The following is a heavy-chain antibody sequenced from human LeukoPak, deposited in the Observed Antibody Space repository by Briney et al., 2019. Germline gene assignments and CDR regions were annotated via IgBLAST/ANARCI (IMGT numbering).Heavy chain of an antibody. V-gene: IGHV3-30*18. CDR2: ISYDGSNK. Sequence: PGGSLRLSCAASGFTFSSYGMHWVRQAPGKGLEWVAVISYDGSNKYYADSVKGRFTISRDNSRNTLYLQMNSLRAEDTAVYYCAKDISRGSLPVPVRYFDYWGQGTLVTVSS. CDR3: AKDISRGSLPVPVRYFDY. J-gene: IGHJ4*02. D-gene: IGHD3-10*01. CDR1: GFTFSSYG.